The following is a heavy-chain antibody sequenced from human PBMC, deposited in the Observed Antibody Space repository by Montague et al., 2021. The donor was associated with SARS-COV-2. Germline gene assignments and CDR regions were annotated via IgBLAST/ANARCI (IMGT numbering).Heavy chain of an antibody. D-gene: IGHD3-3*01. CDR1: GFTFRSHW. J-gene: IGHJ6*02. CDR3: ARGVGITIFGDLSLEGDYYYSMDV. V-gene: IGHV3-74*01. Sequence: SLRLSCAASGFTFRSHWMHWVRQVPEKGLVWVSRIDNDGSSTHFVDSVKGRFTISSDNAKNTLDLQMNSLRVEETAVYYCARGVGITIFGDLSLEGDYYYSMDVWGQGTAVTVSS. CDR2: IDNDGSST.